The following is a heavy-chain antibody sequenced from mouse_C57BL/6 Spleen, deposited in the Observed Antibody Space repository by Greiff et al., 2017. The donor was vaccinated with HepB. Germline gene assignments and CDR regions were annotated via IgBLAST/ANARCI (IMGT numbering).Heavy chain of an antibody. CDR1: GYTFTNYW. Sequence: QVQLQQSGAELVRPGTSVKMSCKASGYTFTNYWIGWAKQRPGHGLEWIGDIYPGGGYTNYNEKFKGKATLTADKSSSTAYMQFSSLTSEDSAIYFAVRDVSYYGRVPYAMGYWGLGASVTVSS. CDR3: VRDVSYYGRVPYAMGY. D-gene: IGHD2-1*01. V-gene: IGHV1-63*01. J-gene: IGHJ4*01. CDR2: IYPGGGYT.